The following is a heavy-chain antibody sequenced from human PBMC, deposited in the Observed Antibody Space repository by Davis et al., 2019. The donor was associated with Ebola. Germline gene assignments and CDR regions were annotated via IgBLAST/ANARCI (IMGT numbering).Heavy chain of an antibody. Sequence: PGGSLRLSCAASGFTFSSYYMHWVRQAPGKGLEWVSGLSWNSGNKAYADSVKGRFTISRDNGKNSLYLQMNSLRAEDTALYYCAKDVGTVAGQFDYWGQGTLVTVSS. CDR3: AKDVGTVAGQFDY. CDR2: LSWNSGNK. V-gene: IGHV3-9*01. J-gene: IGHJ4*02. CDR1: GFTFSSYY. D-gene: IGHD6-19*01.